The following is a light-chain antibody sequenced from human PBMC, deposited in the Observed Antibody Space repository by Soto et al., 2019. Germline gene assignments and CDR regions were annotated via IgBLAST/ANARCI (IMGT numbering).Light chain of an antibody. V-gene: IGKV1-5*01. CDR1: QSISSW. CDR2: DAS. Sequence: DIQMTQSPSTLSASVVDRVTITCRAIQSISSWLAWYQQKPGKAPKLLIYDASSLESGVPSRFSGSGSGTEFTLTISSLQPDDFATYYCQQYNSYTWTFGQGTKVDIK. CDR3: QQYNSYTWT. J-gene: IGKJ1*01.